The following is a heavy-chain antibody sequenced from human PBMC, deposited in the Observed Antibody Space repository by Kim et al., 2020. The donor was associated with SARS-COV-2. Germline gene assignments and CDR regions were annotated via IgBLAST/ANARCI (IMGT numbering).Heavy chain of an antibody. V-gene: IGHV3-21*01. Sequence: GGSLRLSCAASGFTFSSYSMNWVRQAPGKGLEWVSSISSSSSYIYYADSVKGRFTISRDNAKNSLYLQMNSLRAEDTAVYYCARDLLGYGSGSYYIRYYYYGMDVWGQGTTVTVSS. CDR1: GFTFSSYS. CDR2: ISSSSSYI. J-gene: IGHJ6*02. D-gene: IGHD3-10*01. CDR3: ARDLLGYGSGSYYIRYYYYGMDV.